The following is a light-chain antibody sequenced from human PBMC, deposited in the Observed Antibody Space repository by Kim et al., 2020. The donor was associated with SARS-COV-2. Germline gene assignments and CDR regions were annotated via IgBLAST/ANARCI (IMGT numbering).Light chain of an antibody. J-gene: IGKJ5*01. CDR3: QHYGTSPPIT. CDR1: QSVSSIF. V-gene: IGKV3D-20*01. CDR2: DTS. Sequence: PGDRPTLSCGASQSVSSIFLAWYQHKPGLAPRLLIYDTSSTAIGIPDSFSGSGSGTNFTLTVSRLEREDFAVYYCQHYGTSPPITFGQGTRLEIK.